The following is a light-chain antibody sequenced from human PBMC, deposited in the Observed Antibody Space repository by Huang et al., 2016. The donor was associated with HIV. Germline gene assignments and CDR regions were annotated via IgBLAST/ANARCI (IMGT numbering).Light chain of an antibody. Sequence: EIVLTQSPATLSLSPGERATLSCRASQSLNNYLGWYQQKPGQPPRLLIDDTSNRATGIPARFSGGGSGTEFTLTISSLEPEDFAVYYCHHRSGWPRTFGQGTKLEI. CDR1: QSLNNY. CDR2: DTS. CDR3: HHRSGWPRT. J-gene: IGKJ2*01. V-gene: IGKV3-11*01.